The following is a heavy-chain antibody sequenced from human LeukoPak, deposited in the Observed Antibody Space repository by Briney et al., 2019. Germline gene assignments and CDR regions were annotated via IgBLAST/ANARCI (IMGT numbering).Heavy chain of an antibody. CDR2: IIPMSDTA. Sequence: SVKVSCKASGGTFSSYAISWVRQAPGQGLEWMGGIIPMSDTANYPQKFRGRLTITADIPTSTVYMELSSLRSEDTAVYYCARGRIPIVGATTSDFDYWGQGTLVTVSS. CDR1: GGTFSSYA. V-gene: IGHV1-69*06. J-gene: IGHJ4*02. CDR3: ARGRIPIVGATTSDFDY. D-gene: IGHD1-26*01.